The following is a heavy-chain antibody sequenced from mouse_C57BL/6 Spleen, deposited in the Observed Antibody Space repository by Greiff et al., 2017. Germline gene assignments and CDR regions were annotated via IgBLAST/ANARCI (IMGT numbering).Heavy chain of an antibody. CDR2: FHPYNDDT. CDR1: GYTFTTYP. D-gene: IGHD1-1*01. J-gene: IGHJ1*03. V-gene: IGHV1-47*01. CDR3: ARSYYYGSSWYFDV. Sequence: QVQLKQSGAELVKPGASVKMSCKASGYTFTTYPIEWMKQNHGKSLEWIGNFHPYNDDTKYNEKFKGKATLTVEKSSSTVYLELSRLTSDDSAVYYCARSYYYGSSWYFDVWGTGTTVTVSS.